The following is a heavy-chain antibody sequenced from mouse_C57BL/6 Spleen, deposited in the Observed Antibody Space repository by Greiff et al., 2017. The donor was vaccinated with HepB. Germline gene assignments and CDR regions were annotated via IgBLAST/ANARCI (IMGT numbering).Heavy chain of an antibody. Sequence: VQLQQSGPELVKPGASVKISCKASGYAFSSSWMNWVKQRPGKGLEWIGRIYPGDGDTNYNGKFKGKATLTADKSSSTAYMQLSSLTSEDSAVYFCARDYGSRTGYFDVWGTGTTVTVSS. CDR1: GYAFSSSW. V-gene: IGHV1-82*01. CDR2: IYPGDGDT. CDR3: ARDYGSRTGYFDV. D-gene: IGHD1-1*01. J-gene: IGHJ1*03.